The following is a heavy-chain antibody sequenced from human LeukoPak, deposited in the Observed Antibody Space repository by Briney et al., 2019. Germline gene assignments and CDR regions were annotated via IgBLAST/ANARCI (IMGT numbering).Heavy chain of an antibody. V-gene: IGHV3-43D*03. Sequence: GGSLRLSCAASGFTFDDYAMHWVRQAPGKGLEWVSLISWDGGSTYYADSVKGRFTISRDNSKNTLYLQMNSLRAEDTAVYYCARMWSNLDYWGQGTLVTVSS. D-gene: IGHD1-14*01. CDR1: GFTFDDYA. CDR3: ARMWSNLDY. J-gene: IGHJ4*02. CDR2: ISWDGGST.